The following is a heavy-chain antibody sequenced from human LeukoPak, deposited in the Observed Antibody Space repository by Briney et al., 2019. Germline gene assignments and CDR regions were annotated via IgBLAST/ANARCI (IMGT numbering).Heavy chain of an antibody. CDR2: ISGSGGST. V-gene: IGHV3-23*01. CDR1: GFTFSSYA. J-gene: IGHJ4*02. CDR3: ARVIVGDSSGHYYGVFDY. Sequence: GGSLRLSCAASGFTFSSYAMSWVRQAPGKGLEWVSAISGSGGSTYYADSVKGRFTISRDNSKNTLYLQMNSLRAEDTAVYYCARVIVGDSSGHYYGVFDYWGQGTLVTVSS. D-gene: IGHD3-22*01.